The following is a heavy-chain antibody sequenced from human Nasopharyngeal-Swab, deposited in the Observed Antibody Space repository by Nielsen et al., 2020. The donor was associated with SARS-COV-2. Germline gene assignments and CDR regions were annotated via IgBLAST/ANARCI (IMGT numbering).Heavy chain of an antibody. V-gene: IGHV1-69*06. CDR2: IIPIFGTA. CDR1: GGTFSSYA. D-gene: IGHD3-22*01. Sequence: SVKVSCKASGGTFSSYAISWVRQAPGQGLEWMGGIIPIFGTANYAQKFQGRVTITADKSTSTAYMELSSLRSEDTAVYYCAREMLSTHIFGVFRPYYYDSSGYSSDYYYYMDVWGKGTTVTVSS. CDR3: AREMLSTHIFGVFRPYYYDSSGYSSDYYYYMDV. J-gene: IGHJ6*03.